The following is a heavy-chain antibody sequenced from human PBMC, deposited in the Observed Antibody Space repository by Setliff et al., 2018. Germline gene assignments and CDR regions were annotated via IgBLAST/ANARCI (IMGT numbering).Heavy chain of an antibody. J-gene: IGHJ6*03. D-gene: IGHD3-16*02. CDR1: GGSISSYY. CDR2: IYYSGST. CDR3: ARGYHYYYMDV. V-gene: IGHV4-59*01. Sequence: PSETLSLTCIVSGGSISSYYWSWIRQPPGKGLEWIGYIYYSGSTDYNPSLKSRVTISVDTSKNQFSLNLSSVTAADTAVYYCARGYHYYYMDVWGKGTTVTVSS.